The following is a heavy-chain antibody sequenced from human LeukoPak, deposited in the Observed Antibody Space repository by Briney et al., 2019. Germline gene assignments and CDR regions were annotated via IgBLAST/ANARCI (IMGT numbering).Heavy chain of an antibody. CDR3: APFRAELDY. J-gene: IGHJ4*02. Sequence: PGGSLRLSCAASGFTFGTYAMSWVRQAPGKGLEWVSSISSSSSYIYYADSVKGRFTISRDNAKNSLYLQMNSLRAEDTAVYYCAPFRAELDYWGQGTLVTVSS. CDR2: ISSSSSYI. V-gene: IGHV3-21*01. CDR1: GFTFGTYA. D-gene: IGHD6-13*01.